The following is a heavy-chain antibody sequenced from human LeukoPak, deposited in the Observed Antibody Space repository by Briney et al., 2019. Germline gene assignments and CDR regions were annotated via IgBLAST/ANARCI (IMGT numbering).Heavy chain of an antibody. CDR1: GGTFSSYA. Sequence: PVKVSCKASGGTFSSYAISWVRQAPGQGLEWMGGIIPIFGTANYAQKFQGRVTITTDESTSTAYMELSSLRSEDTAVYYCARLWDYSSGYNDYWGQGTLVTVSS. D-gene: IGHD3-22*01. CDR3: ARLWDYSSGYNDY. CDR2: IIPIFGTA. J-gene: IGHJ4*02. V-gene: IGHV1-69*05.